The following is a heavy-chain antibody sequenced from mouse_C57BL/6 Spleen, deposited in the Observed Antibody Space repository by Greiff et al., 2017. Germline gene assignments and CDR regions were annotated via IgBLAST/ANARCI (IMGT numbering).Heavy chain of an antibody. Sequence: VKVVESGAELVRPGASVTLSCKASGYTFTDYEMHWVKQTPVHGLEWIGAIDPETGGTAYNQKFKGKAILTADKSSSTAYMELRSLTSEDSAVYYCTRSDYYDYRYFDVWGTGTTVTVSS. D-gene: IGHD2-4*01. CDR2: IDPETGGT. CDR3: TRSDYYDYRYFDV. CDR1: GYTFTDYE. V-gene: IGHV1-15*01. J-gene: IGHJ1*03.